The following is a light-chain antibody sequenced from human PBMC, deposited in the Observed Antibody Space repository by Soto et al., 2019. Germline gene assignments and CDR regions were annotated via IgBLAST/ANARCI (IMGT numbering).Light chain of an antibody. CDR1: QSISKW. CDR2: DAS. V-gene: IGKV1-5*01. J-gene: IGKJ1*01. Sequence: DIKMTQSPSTLSASIGDRVTITFRASQSISKWLAWHQQKPGKAPKLLIYDASSLQSGVPPRFSGSGSGTEFTLTIRSLQPDDIATYYCQQYSSYSAWTFGEGANVDIK. CDR3: QQYSSYSAWT.